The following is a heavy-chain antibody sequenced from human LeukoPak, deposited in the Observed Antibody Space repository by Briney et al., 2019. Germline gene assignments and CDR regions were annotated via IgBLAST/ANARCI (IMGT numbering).Heavy chain of an antibody. CDR3: AKDIGRINYYDSRGHFDY. D-gene: IGHD3-22*01. CDR2: ISWNSGSI. J-gene: IGHJ4*02. Sequence: PGGSLRLSCAASGFTFDDYAMRWVRQAPGKGLEWVSGISWNSGSIGYADSVKGRFTISRDNAKNSLYLQMNSLRAEDTALYYCAKDIGRINYYDSRGHFDYWGQGTLVTVSS. V-gene: IGHV3-9*01. CDR1: GFTFDDYA.